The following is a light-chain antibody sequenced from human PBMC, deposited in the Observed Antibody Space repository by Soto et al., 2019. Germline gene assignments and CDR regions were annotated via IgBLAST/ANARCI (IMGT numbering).Light chain of an antibody. Sequence: DLPMTQSPSSLSASVGDRVTITCRASQSISSYLNWYQQKPGKAPKLLIYAASSLQSGVPSRFSGSGSGTDFTLTIAGLQPEDSASYFCQQSISAPLTFGGGTKVEIK. J-gene: IGKJ4*01. CDR3: QQSISAPLT. V-gene: IGKV1-39*01. CDR1: QSISSY. CDR2: AAS.